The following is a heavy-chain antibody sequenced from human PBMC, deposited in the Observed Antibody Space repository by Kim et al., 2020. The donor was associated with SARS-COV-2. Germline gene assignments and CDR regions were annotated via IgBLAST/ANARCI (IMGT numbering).Heavy chain of an antibody. D-gene: IGHD6-13*01. J-gene: IGHJ4*02. V-gene: IGHV1-3*01. CDR3: ARERVAAAGTDY. Sequence: KYSQKFQGRVTITRDTSATTVYMELSSLRSEDTAVYYCARERVAAAGTDYWGQGTLVTVSS.